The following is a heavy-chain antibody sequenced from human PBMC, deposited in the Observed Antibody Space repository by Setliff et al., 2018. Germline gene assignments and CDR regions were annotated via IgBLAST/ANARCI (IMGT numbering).Heavy chain of an antibody. CDR2: ISYSGNT. CDR3: ARNDYGDYGLYT. CDR1: GGSISSGGYY. Sequence: SETLSLTCTVSGGSISSGGYYWSWIRQHPGKGLEWIGYISYSGNTYYNPSLESRVTISEDTSKKRFSLKLSSVTAADTAVYYCARNDYGDYGLYTWGQGTQVTVSS. D-gene: IGHD4-17*01. V-gene: IGHV4-31*03. J-gene: IGHJ4*02.